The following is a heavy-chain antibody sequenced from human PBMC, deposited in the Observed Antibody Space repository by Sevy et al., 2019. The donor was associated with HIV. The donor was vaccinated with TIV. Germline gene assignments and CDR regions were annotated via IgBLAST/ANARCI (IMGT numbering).Heavy chain of an antibody. V-gene: IGHV5-51*01. CDR2: IYPDDYDT. CDR3: ATSRSGYFDSSGYYIY. J-gene: IGHJ4*02. D-gene: IGHD3-22*01. Sequence: GESLKISCKGSGYSFTSHWIGWVRHMPGKGLEWMGIIYPDDYDTRYSPSFQGQVTFSADKSLSTAYLQWSSLKASDTAMYYCATSRSGYFDSSGYYIYWGQGTLVTVSS. CDR1: GYSFTSHW.